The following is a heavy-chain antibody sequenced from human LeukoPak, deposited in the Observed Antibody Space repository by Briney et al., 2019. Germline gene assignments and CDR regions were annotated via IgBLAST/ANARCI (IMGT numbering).Heavy chain of an antibody. D-gene: IGHD6-6*01. Sequence: GGSLRLSCAAPGFTFSSYWMSWVRQAPGKGLEWVANIKQDGSEKYYVDSVKGRFTISRDNAKNSLYLQMNSLRAEDTAVYYCAREGDSSSSRGFDYWGQGTLVTVSS. CDR3: AREGDSSSSRGFDY. J-gene: IGHJ4*02. CDR2: IKQDGSEK. V-gene: IGHV3-7*03. CDR1: GFTFSSYW.